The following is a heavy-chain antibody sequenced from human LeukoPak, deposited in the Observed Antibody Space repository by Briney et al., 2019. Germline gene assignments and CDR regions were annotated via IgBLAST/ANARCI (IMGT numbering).Heavy chain of an antibody. V-gene: IGHV4-38-2*01. J-gene: IGHJ4*02. D-gene: IGHD4/OR15-4a*01. CDR1: RYSISSGYY. Sequence: PSETLSLTCALSRYSISSGYYWGSIRRPPAKGLEWIGSIYHSRSTYFIPSLKSRVTISVDTSNNQFSVKLSSVTAADTAVYSCARLLTSSSDGNYFDHWGQGTLVTVSS. CDR3: ARLLTSSSDGNYFDH. CDR2: IYHSRST.